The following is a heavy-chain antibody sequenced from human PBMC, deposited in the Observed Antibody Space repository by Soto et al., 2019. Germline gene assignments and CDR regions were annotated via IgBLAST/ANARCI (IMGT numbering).Heavy chain of an antibody. V-gene: IGHV1-18*01. CDR2: ISAYNGNT. J-gene: IGHJ4*02. D-gene: IGHD3-22*01. CDR3: ARVAEYYYDSSGPLHFDY. Sequence: ASVKVSCKASGYTFTSYGISWVRQAPGQGLEWMGWISAYNGNTNYAQKLQGRVTMTTDTFTSTAYMELRSLRSDDTAVYYCARVAEYYYDSSGPLHFDYWGQGTLVTVSS. CDR1: GYTFTSYG.